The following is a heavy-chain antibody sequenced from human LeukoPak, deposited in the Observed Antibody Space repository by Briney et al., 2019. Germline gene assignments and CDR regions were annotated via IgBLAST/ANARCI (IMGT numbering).Heavy chain of an antibody. D-gene: IGHD5-18*01. J-gene: IGHJ4*02. V-gene: IGHV3-23*01. CDR2: ISGSGGST. CDR3: AKGAASRGYTYVAN. CDR1: AFTFRSYA. Sequence: GGSLRLSCAASAFTFRSYAVIWVRQAPGKGLEWVSGISGSGGSTYYSDSAKGRFTISRDNSNNTLYLQMNSLRAEDTAVYYCAKGAASRGYTYVANWGQGTLVTVSS.